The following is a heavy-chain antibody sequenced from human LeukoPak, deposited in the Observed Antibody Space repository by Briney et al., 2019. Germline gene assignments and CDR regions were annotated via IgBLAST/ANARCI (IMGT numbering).Heavy chain of an antibody. CDR1: GGSISSYY. Sequence: SETLSLTCTVSGGSISSYYWSWIRQPPGKGLEWIGYIYYSGSTNYNPSLKSRVTISVDTSKNQFSLKLSSVTAADTAVYYCAREHLAARPSNWFDPWGQGTLVTVSS. CDR2: IYYSGST. V-gene: IGHV4-59*01. D-gene: IGHD6-6*01. J-gene: IGHJ5*02. CDR3: AREHLAARPSNWFDP.